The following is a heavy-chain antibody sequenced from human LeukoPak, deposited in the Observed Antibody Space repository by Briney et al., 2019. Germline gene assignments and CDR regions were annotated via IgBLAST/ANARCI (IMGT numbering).Heavy chain of an antibody. J-gene: IGHJ4*02. Sequence: GGSLRLSCGASGFTFSSYAMSWVRQAPGKGLEWVSTISGTGGSTYYADSVKGRFTISRDNSKNTLYLQMNSLRAEDTAVYCCASPFVFGNDWGRETLVTVSS. V-gene: IGHV3-23*01. D-gene: IGHD3-3*01. CDR1: GFTFSSYA. CDR3: ASPFVFGND. CDR2: ISGTGGST.